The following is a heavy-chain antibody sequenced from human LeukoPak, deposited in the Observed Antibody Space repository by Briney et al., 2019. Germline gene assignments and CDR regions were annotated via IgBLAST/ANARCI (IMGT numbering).Heavy chain of an antibody. V-gene: IGHV1-8*01. Sequence: ASVKDSCKASGYTFTSYDINWVRQATGQGLEWMGWMSPNSGNTGYAQKFQGRVTMTRNTSISTAYMELSSLRSEDTAVYYCARGFPHYGSGSYYHDYWGQGTLVTVSS. CDR2: MSPNSGNT. J-gene: IGHJ4*02. D-gene: IGHD3-10*01. CDR1: GYTFTSYD. CDR3: ARGFPHYGSGSYYHDY.